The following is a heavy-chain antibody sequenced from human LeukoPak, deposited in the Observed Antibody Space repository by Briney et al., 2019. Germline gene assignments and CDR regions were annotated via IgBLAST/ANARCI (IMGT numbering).Heavy chain of an antibody. CDR3: ARANCGGDCFNNWFDP. D-gene: IGHD2-21*02. CDR1: GGSISSGGYS. V-gene: IGHV4-30-2*01. CDR2: IYHSGST. J-gene: IGHJ5*02. Sequence: SQTLSLTCAVSGGSISSGGYSWSWIRQPPGKGLEWIGYIYHSGSTYYNPSLKSRVTISVDRSKNQFSLKLSSVTAADTAVYYCARANCGGDCFNNWFDPWSQGTLVTVSS.